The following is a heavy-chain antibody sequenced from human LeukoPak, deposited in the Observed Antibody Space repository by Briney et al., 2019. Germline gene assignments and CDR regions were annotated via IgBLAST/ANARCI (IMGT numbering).Heavy chain of an antibody. Sequence: PSETLSLTCTVSGGSISSYYWSWIRQPPGKGLEWIGYIYYSGSTNYNPSLKSQVTISVDTSKNQFSLKLSSVTAADTAVYYCAKDLIEQQLVGGRWFDPWGQGTLVTVSS. CDR2: IYYSGST. CDR1: GGSISSYY. J-gene: IGHJ5*02. D-gene: IGHD6-13*01. V-gene: IGHV4-59*01. CDR3: AKDLIEQQLVGGRWFDP.